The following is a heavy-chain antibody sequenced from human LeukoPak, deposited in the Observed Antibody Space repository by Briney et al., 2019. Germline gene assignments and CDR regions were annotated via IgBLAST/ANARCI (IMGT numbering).Heavy chain of an antibody. CDR3: AKGSGDPSFYNHYFDY. V-gene: IGHV3-23*01. J-gene: IGHJ4*02. D-gene: IGHD3-10*01. CDR1: GFTFSNFG. Sequence: GGSLRLSCIASGFTFSNFGMHWVRQAPGKGLEWVSAISSSGGSTYYADSVKGRFTISRDNSKNTLYLQMNSLRAEDTAVYYCAKGSGDPSFYNHYFDYWGQGTLVTVSS. CDR2: ISSSGGST.